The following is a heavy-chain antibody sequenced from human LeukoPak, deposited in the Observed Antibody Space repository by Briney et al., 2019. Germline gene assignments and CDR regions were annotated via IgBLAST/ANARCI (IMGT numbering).Heavy chain of an antibody. J-gene: IGHJ4*02. CDR3: APIPVGGGYFDY. CDR2: ISSNGGST. CDR1: GFTFSSHA. D-gene: IGHD3-16*01. V-gene: IGHV3-64*01. Sequence: GGSLRLSCAASGFTFSSHAMHWVRQAPGKGLEYVSSISSNGGSTYYANSVKGRFTISRDNSKNTMYLQMNSLRAEDTAVYYCAPIPVGGGYFDYWGQGTLVTVSS.